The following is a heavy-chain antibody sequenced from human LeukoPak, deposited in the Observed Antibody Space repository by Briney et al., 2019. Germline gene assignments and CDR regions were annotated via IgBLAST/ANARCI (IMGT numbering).Heavy chain of an antibody. Sequence: PSETLSLTRTVSGGSISSHYWSWIRQPPGKGLEWIGYIYYSGSTNYNPSLKSRVTISVDTSKNQFSLKLSSVTAADTAVYYCARGPAALIDYWGQGTLVTVSS. D-gene: IGHD6-25*01. CDR3: ARGPAALIDY. J-gene: IGHJ4*02. CDR1: GGSISSHY. CDR2: IYYSGST. V-gene: IGHV4-59*11.